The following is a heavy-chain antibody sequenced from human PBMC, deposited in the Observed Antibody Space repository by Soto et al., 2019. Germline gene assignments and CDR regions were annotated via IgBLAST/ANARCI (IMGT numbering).Heavy chain of an antibody. Sequence: EVQLVESGGGLVQPGGSLRLSCAASGFTVSGNYMSWVRQAPGQGLEWVSVIYAAGSTYYIDSVNGRFTISRDNSKNTLYLQMNSLRAEDTAVYYCERDIFKTGATGVFDIWGQGTRVTVSS. J-gene: IGHJ3*02. D-gene: IGHD1-1*01. V-gene: IGHV3-66*01. CDR3: ERDIFKTGATGVFDI. CDR2: IYAAGST. CDR1: GFTVSGNY.